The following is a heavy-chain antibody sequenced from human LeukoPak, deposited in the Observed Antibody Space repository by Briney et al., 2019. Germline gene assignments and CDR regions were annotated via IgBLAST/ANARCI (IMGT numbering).Heavy chain of an antibody. V-gene: IGHV1-69*05. CDR2: IIPIFGTA. D-gene: IGHD5-18*01. CDR1: GGTFSSYA. J-gene: IGHJ4*02. Sequence: ASVKVSCKASGGTFSSYAISWVRQAPGQGLEWMGGIIPIFGTAKYAQKFQGRVTITTDESTSTAYMELSSLRSEDTAVYYCARDMDTAMVPGVFDYWGQGTLVTVSS. CDR3: ARDMDTAMVPGVFDY.